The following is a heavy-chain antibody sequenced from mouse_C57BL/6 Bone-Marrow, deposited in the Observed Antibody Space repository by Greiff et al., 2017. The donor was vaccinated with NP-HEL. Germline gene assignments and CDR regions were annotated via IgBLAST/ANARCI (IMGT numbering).Heavy chain of an antibody. CDR2: IDPSDSYT. CDR3: ARGPFITTVVATDFDY. V-gene: IGHV1-50*01. J-gene: IGHJ2*01. Sequence: VQLQQPGAELVKPGASVKLSCKASGYTFTSYWMQWVKQRPGQGLEWIGEIDPSDSYTNYNQKIKGKATLTVDTSSSTAYMQLSSLTSEDSAVYYCARGPFITTVVATDFDYWGQGTTLTVSS. CDR1: GYTFTSYW. D-gene: IGHD1-1*01.